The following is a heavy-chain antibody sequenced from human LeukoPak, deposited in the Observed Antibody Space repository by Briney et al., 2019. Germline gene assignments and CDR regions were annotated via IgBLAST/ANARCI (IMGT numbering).Heavy chain of an antibody. J-gene: IGHJ3*02. Sequence: GASVKVSCKASGYTFTAYYMHWVRQAPGQGLEWMGLINPNSGGTNYAQKFQDRVTMTRDMSTSTVYMELSSLRSEDTAVYYCARAKGAFDIWGQGTMVTVSS. CDR2: INPNSGGT. V-gene: IGHV1-2*02. CDR1: GYTFTAYY. CDR3: ARAKGAFDI.